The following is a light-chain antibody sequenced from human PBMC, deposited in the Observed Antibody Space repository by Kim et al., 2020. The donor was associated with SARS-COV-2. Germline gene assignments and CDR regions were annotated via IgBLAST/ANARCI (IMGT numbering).Light chain of an antibody. CDR3: SSYTSSSTYV. J-gene: IGLJ1*01. V-gene: IGLV2-14*04. Sequence: GQSVTLSCTGTSGDVGGYNYVSWYQQHPGKAPKLMIYDVSKRPSGVSNRFSGSKSGNTASLTISGLQAEDEADYYCSSYTSSSTYVFGAGTKVTVL. CDR2: DVS. CDR1: SGDVGGYNY.